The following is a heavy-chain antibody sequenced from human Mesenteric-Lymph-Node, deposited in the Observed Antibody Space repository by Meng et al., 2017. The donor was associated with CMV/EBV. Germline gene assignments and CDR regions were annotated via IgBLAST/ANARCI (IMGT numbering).Heavy chain of an antibody. V-gene: IGHV3-23*03. CDR2: IDSDGRST. D-gene: IGHD3-3*01. CDR3: ARGYYDFWGGYYIPGY. J-gene: IGHJ4*02. Sequence: GGSLRLSCAASGFTFSSYAFTWVRQAPGKGLEWVSLIDSDGRSTSYADSVKGRFTISRDNYKNTVYLQMNSLRAEDTAVYYCARGYYDFWGGYYIPGYWGQGTLVTVSS. CDR1: GFTFSSYA.